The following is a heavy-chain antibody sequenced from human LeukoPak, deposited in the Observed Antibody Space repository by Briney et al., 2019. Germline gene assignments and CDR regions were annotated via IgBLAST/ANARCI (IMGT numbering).Heavy chain of an antibody. D-gene: IGHD1-1*01. CDR1: GFTFSSYA. CDR2: ISGSDGTT. J-gene: IGHJ4*02. V-gene: IGHV3-23*01. Sequence: GGSLRLSCAASGFTFSSYAMSWVRQAPGKGLEWVSSISGSDGTTYYADSVKGRFTISRDNSKYTLSLQMNSLRTEDTAVYYCAKVDNWKYGHHDFWGQGTLVTVSS. CDR3: AKVDNWKYGHHDF.